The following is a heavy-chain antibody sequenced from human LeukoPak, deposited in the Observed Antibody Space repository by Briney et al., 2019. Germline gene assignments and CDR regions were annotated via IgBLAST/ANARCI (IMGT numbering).Heavy chain of an antibody. J-gene: IGHJ4*02. D-gene: IGHD2-2*01. CDR1: GGSIDSYY. Sequence: KPSETLSLTCTGSGGSIDSYYWSWIRQPPGKGLEWIGYIYYTGSTEYHPSLKRRVTISLDTSKNQFSLKLTSVTAADTAVYYCARVYQSAEYYFDYWGQGNLVSVSS. V-gene: IGHV4-59*01. CDR2: IYYTGST. CDR3: ARVYQSAEYYFDY.